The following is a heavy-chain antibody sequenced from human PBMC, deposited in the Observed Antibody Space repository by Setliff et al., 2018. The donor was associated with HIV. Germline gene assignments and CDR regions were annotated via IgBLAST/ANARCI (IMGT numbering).Heavy chain of an antibody. V-gene: IGHV4-61*09. CDR1: GGSISSGTYY. J-gene: IGHJ6*03. CDR3: ARVPTNPDFYYYYMDV. CDR2: IYTDGST. Sequence: PSETLSLTCTVSGGSISSGTYYWSWIRQPAGKGLEWIGHIYTDGSTNYNPSLKSRVTISVDTSKNQFSLKLSSVTAADTAVYYCARVPTNPDFYYYYMDVWGKGTTVTVSS.